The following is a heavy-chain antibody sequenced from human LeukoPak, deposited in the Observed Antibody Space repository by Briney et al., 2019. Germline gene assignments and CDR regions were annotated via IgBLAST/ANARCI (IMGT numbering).Heavy chain of an antibody. CDR3: ASKAIGLENAFDI. J-gene: IGHJ3*02. V-gene: IGHV4-4*02. D-gene: IGHD3/OR15-3a*01. CDR1: GGSISRSIW. Sequence: PSETLSLTCAVPGGSISRSIWWSWVRQPPGKGLQWLAEIHHSGSTNCNPSLKSRVTISVDKSKNQFSLNLNSVTAADTAVYYCASKAIGLENAFDIWGQGTMVTVSS. CDR2: IHHSGST.